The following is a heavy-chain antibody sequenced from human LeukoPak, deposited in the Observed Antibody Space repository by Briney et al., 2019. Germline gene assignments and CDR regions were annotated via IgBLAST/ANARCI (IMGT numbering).Heavy chain of an antibody. CDR3: ASSTSPDEIYYFDY. V-gene: IGHV3-21*01. CDR1: GFTFSSYS. J-gene: IGHJ4*02. D-gene: IGHD2-2*01. Sequence: SGGSLGLSCAASGFTFSSYSMNWVRQAPGKGLEWVSSISSSSSYIYYADSVKGRFTISRDNAKNSLYLQMNSLRAEDTAVYSCASSTSPDEIYYFDYWGQGTLVTVSS. CDR2: ISSSSSYI.